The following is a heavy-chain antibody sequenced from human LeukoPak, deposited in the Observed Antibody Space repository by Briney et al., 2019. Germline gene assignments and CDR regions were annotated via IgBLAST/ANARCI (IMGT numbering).Heavy chain of an antibody. CDR3: ARRMKLAAKGDAFDI. D-gene: IGHD2-15*01. V-gene: IGHV4-59*08. CDR1: GDSINSDY. J-gene: IGHJ3*02. Sequence: PSETLFLTCTVSGDSINSDYWNWIRQPPGKGLEWIGFIYYSGSTNYNPSLKSRVTISVDASRSHFSLKLNSVTAADTAVYYCARRMKLAAKGDAFDIWGQGTLVTVSS. CDR2: IYYSGST.